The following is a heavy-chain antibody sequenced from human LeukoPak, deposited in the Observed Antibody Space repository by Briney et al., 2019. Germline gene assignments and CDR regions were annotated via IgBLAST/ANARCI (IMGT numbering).Heavy chain of an antibody. CDR1: RYTLTGYY. J-gene: IGHJ5*02. CDR2: MNPNSGGT. Sequence: ASVKVSCKASRYTLTGYYMHWVGQAPGQGVEGMGWMNPNSGGTKYAQKFQGRVTMTRDTYISTAYMDLSRLRSDDTAMYYCARDKLGLGELTLYDQWGQGTLVTVFS. V-gene: IGHV1-2*02. D-gene: IGHD3-16*02. CDR3: ARDKLGLGELTLYDQ.